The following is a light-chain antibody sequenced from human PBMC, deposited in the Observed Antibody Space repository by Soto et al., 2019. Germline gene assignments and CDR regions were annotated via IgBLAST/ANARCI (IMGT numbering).Light chain of an antibody. J-gene: IGKJ1*01. CDR3: QQSYSTPPWT. CDR2: AAS. V-gene: IGKV1-8*01. CDR1: QGISSY. Sequence: AIRMTQSPSSLSASTGDRVTITCRASQGISSYLAWYQQKPGKAPKLLIYAASSLQSGVPSRFSGSGSGTDFTLTISSLQPEDFATYYCQQSYSTPPWTFGQGTKADIK.